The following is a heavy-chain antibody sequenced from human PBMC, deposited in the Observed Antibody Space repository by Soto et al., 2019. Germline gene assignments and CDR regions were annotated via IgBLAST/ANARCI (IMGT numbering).Heavy chain of an antibody. Sequence: QVQLVQSGAEVKKPGASVKVSCKASGYTFTSYGISWVRQAPGQGLEWMGWISAYNGNTNYAQKLQGRVTMTTDTSTSTAYMELRSLRSDDTAVYYCARDLAEMGPYYDILTGTNWFDPWGQGTLVTVSS. CDR3: ARDLAEMGPYYDILTGTNWFDP. D-gene: IGHD3-9*01. J-gene: IGHJ5*02. V-gene: IGHV1-18*01. CDR2: ISAYNGNT. CDR1: GYTFTSYG.